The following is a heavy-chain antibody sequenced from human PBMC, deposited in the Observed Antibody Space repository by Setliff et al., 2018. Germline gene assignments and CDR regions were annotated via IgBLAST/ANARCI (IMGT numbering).Heavy chain of an antibody. J-gene: IGHJ5*01. CDR2: FSSRKEYI. Sequence: PGESLKISCEASGFSFSNYAMNWVRQAPGKGLEWVASFSSRKEYIYHADSVKGRFTISRDNAKTSLYLQMDSLRVEDTAVYFCARSPGWIPWFDSWGQGTLVTVSS. V-gene: IGHV3-21*01. CDR1: GFSFSNYA. D-gene: IGHD5-18*01. CDR3: ARSPGWIPWFDS.